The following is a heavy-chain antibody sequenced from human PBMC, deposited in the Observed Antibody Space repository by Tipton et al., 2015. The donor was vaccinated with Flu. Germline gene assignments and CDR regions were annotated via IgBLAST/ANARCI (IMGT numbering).Heavy chain of an antibody. CDR2: ISHTGNT. CDR3: ARNFDS. CDR1: GYSITSGFF. V-gene: IGHV4-38-2*01. J-gene: IGHJ5*01. Sequence: TLSLTCAVSGYSITSGFFWGWIRLPPGKGLEWIATISHTGNTFYYPSHKSRATISIDSSKNQFSLRVSSVTAADTAVYYCARNFDSWGRGTLVTVSS.